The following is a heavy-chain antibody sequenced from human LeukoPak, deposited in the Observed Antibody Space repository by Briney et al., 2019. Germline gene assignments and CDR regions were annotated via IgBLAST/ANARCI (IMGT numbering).Heavy chain of an antibody. CDR2: ISYDGSNK. CDR1: GFTFSSYV. CDR3: AKDNVIVGGYYFDY. J-gene: IGHJ4*02. D-gene: IGHD1-26*01. Sequence: QPGRSLRLSCAASGFTFSSYVMHWVRQAPGKGLEWVAVISYDGSNKYYADSVKGRFTISRDNSKNTLYLQMNGLRAEDTAVYYCAKDNVIVGGYYFDYWGQGTLVTVSS. V-gene: IGHV3-30*18.